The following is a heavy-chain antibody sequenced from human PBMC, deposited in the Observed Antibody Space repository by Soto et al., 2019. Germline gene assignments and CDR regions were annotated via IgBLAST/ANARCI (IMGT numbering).Heavy chain of an antibody. Sequence: GLLSLPGAVAGLNLRGAWMTWVGQAPGKGLEWVGRIKNEAEGAAADYPASVEGRFTIFRDDSTNTVYLQMDGMRTEDSGFYYCAKGGGCGETSCQRANVWGQGTLVTVSS. CDR2: IKNEAEGAAA. J-gene: IGHJ1*01. V-gene: IGHV3-15*01. CDR3: AKGGGCGETSCQRANV. D-gene: IGHD2-21*01. CDR1: GLNLRGAW.